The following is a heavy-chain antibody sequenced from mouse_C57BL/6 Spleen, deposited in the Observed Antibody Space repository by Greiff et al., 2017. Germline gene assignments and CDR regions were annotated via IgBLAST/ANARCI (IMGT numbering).Heavy chain of an antibody. J-gene: IGHJ2*01. CDR2: INPSTGGT. CDR1: GYTFTSYW. V-gene: IGHV1-53*01. Sequence: QVQLQQPGTELVNPGASVKLSCKASGYTFTSYWMNCVKQRPGQGLEWIGNINPSTGGTNYNEKFKSKATLTVDKSSSTAYMQLSSLTSEDSAVYYCAREGVYYYGSSPFDYWGQGTTLTVSS. D-gene: IGHD1-1*01. CDR3: AREGVYYYGSSPFDY.